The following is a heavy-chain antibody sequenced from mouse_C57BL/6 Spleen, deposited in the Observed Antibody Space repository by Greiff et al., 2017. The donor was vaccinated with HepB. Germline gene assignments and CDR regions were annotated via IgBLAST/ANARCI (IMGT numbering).Heavy chain of an antibody. CDR3: AREEDGYYYFDY. V-gene: IGHV1-80*01. D-gene: IGHD2-3*01. Sequence: QVQLQQSGAELVKPGASVKISCKASGYAFSSYWMNWVKQRPGKGLEWIGQIYPGDGDTNYNGKFKGKATLTADKSSSTAYMQLSSLTSEDSAVYFCAREEDGYYYFDYWGQGTTLTVSS. CDR2: IYPGDGDT. CDR1: GYAFSSYW. J-gene: IGHJ2*01.